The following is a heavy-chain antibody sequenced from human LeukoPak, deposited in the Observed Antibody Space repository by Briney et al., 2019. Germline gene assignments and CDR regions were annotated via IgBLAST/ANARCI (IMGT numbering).Heavy chain of an antibody. CDR3: ARAEYSSSWYRVNWFDP. CDR1: GGSISSYY. D-gene: IGHD6-13*01. Sequence: SETLSLTCTVSGGSISSYYWSWIRQPPGKGLEWIGYIYYSGSTNYNPSPKSRVTISVDTSKNQFSLKLSSVTAADTAVYYCARAEYSSSWYRVNWFDPWGQGTLVTVSS. CDR2: IYYSGST. J-gene: IGHJ5*02. V-gene: IGHV4-59*08.